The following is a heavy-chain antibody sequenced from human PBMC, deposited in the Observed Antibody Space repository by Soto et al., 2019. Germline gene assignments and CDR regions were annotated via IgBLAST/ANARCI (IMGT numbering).Heavy chain of an antibody. V-gene: IGHV3-23*01. CDR3: AKDLSRWPHYAFDS. J-gene: IGHJ5*01. CDR1: GFTFSNYG. CDR2: ISTNGDTA. Sequence: EVQLLESGGGLLQPGGSLRLSCAASGFTFSNYGMNWFRQAPGKGLEWVSGISTNGDTANYADSVKGRFTISRDNSKNALYMQMNGLRPEDTAVYYCAKDLSRWPHYAFDSWGQGTLVTVSS. D-gene: IGHD4-17*01.